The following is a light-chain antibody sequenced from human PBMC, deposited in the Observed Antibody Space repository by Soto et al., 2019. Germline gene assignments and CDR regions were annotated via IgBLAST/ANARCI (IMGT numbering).Light chain of an antibody. V-gene: IGKV1-39*02. CDR3: QRYYSTPLT. Sequence: DIQMTQSPSSLSASLGDTVTVTCRASQSISTYLNWYQQKPGKAPKVLISDASTLQSGVPSRFSGSGGGTDFTLTISSLQAEDVAVYYCQRYYSTPLTFGQGTRLEIK. CDR1: QSISTY. CDR2: DAS. J-gene: IGKJ5*01.